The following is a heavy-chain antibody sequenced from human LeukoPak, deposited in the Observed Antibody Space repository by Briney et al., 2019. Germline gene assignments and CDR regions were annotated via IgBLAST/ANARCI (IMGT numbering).Heavy chain of an antibody. CDR3: ARGEGFPALGF. V-gene: IGHV1-8*03. Sequence: ASVKVSCKASGGTFSSYAINWVRQATGQGLEWMGWMNPNSGNTGYAQKFQGRVTITRNTSISTAYMELSSLRSEDTAVYYCARGEGFPALGFWGQGTLVTVSS. CDR1: GGTFSSYA. J-gene: IGHJ4*02. CDR2: MNPNSGNT. D-gene: IGHD3-3*01.